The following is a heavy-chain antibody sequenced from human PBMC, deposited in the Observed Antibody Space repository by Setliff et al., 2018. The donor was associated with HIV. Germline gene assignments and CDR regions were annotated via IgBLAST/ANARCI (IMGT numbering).Heavy chain of an antibody. J-gene: IGHJ6*02. CDR1: GYTFTSYY. CDR2: INPSGGST. V-gene: IGHV1-46*01. Sequence: GASVKVSCKASGYTFTSYYMHWVRQAPGQGLEWMGIINPSGGSTSYAQKFQGRVTMTRDTSTSTAYMELRSLRFDDTAVYYCARDVEHMMDVWGQGTTVTVSS. CDR3: ARDVEHMMDV.